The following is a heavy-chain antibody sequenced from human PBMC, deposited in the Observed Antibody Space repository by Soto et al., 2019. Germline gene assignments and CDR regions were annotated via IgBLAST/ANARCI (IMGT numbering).Heavy chain of an antibody. V-gene: IGHV1-18*01. CDR2: ISAYNGNT. CDR1: GYTFTSYG. Sequence: GASVKVSCKASGYTFTSYGISWVRQAPGQGLEWMGWISAYNGNTNYAQKLQGRVTMTTDTSTSTAYMELRSLRSDDTAVYYCARVLGARLHLVQTDPPMYFDYSGQGTLLTVSS. J-gene: IGHJ4*02. D-gene: IGHD3-16*01. CDR3: ARVLGARLHLVQTDPPMYFDY.